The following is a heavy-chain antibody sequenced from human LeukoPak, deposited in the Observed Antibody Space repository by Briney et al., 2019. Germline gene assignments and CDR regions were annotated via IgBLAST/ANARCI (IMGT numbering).Heavy chain of an antibody. V-gene: IGHV3-74*01. J-gene: IGHJ4*02. CDR3: ARYYYDSSRGAY. CDR1: GFSFSTYW. D-gene: IGHD3-22*01. CDR2: IKSGESST. Sequence: GGSLRLSCAASGFSFSTYWMHWVRQAPGKGLVWVSRIKSGESSTTYADSVKGRFTISRDNARNTLYLQMNSLRAEDTAVYYCARYYYDSSRGAYWGQGTLVTVSS.